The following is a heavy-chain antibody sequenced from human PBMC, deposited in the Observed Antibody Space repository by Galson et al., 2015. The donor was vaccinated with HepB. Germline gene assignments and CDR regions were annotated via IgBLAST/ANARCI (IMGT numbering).Heavy chain of an antibody. CDR1: GFTFSSYH. J-gene: IGHJ4*02. CDR2: ISTSSHYI. D-gene: IGHD6-13*01. CDR3: ARAGIAATVTRPVSILPTY. V-gene: IGHV3-21*01. Sequence: SLRLSCAASGFTFSSYHMYWVRQAPGQGLEWVSPISTSSHYIFYANSVKDQFAISRDNAKNSLFLQMNSLRAEDTAIYYCARAGIAATVTRPVSILPTYWGQGTLVTVSS.